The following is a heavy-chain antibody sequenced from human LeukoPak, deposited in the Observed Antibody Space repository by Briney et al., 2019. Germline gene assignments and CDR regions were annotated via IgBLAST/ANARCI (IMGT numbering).Heavy chain of an antibody. CDR3: ARWYSSGWYSDY. CDR2: ISGSGGST. CDR1: GFTFSSYA. D-gene: IGHD6-19*01. V-gene: IGHV3-23*01. J-gene: IGHJ4*02. Sequence: GGSLRLSCAASGFTFSSYAMSWVRQAPGKGLEWVSAISGSGGSTYYADSVRGRFTISRDNAKNTVYLQMNSLRAEDTAVYYCARWYSSGWYSDYWGQGTLVTVSS.